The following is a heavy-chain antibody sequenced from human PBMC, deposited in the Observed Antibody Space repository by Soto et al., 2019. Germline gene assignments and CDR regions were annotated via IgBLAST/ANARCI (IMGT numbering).Heavy chain of an antibody. D-gene: IGHD6-6*01. CDR1: GFTFSSYA. CDR3: ARGASIAARPGGYYFDY. J-gene: IGHJ4*02. Sequence: QVQLVESGGGVVQPGRSLRLSCAASGFTFSSYAMHWVRQAPGKGLEWVAVISYDGSNKYYADSVKGQFTISRDNSKNTLYLQMNSLRAEDTAVYYCARGASIAARPGGYYFDYWGQGTLVTVSS. V-gene: IGHV3-30-3*01. CDR2: ISYDGSNK.